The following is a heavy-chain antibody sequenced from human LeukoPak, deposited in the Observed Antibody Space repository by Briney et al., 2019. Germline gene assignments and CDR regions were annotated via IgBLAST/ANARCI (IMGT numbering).Heavy chain of an antibody. CDR2: IWYDGINK. V-gene: IGHV3-33*01. Sequence: PGGSLILSCAASGFTFRSHGMDWVRQAPGKGLEWVAVIWYDGINKYYADSVKGRFTISRDNSKNTLYLQMNSLRAEDTAVYYCARAGEGTTVPFDYWGQGTLVTVSS. CDR1: GFTFRSHG. D-gene: IGHD4-17*01. J-gene: IGHJ4*02. CDR3: ARAGEGTTVPFDY.